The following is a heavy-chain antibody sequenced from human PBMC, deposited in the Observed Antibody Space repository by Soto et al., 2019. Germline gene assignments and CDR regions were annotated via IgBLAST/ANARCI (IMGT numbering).Heavy chain of an antibody. Sequence: QVQLVQPGAEVKKPGASVKVSCKASGYTFTSYDINWVRQATGQGLEWMGWMNPNSGNTGYAQKFQGRVTMTRNTSISTAYMELSSLRSEDTAVYYCARDSIAVAGTGYYYYGMDVWGQGTTVTVSS. CDR2: MNPNSGNT. CDR1: GYTFTSYD. D-gene: IGHD6-19*01. V-gene: IGHV1-8*01. J-gene: IGHJ6*02. CDR3: ARDSIAVAGTGYYYYGMDV.